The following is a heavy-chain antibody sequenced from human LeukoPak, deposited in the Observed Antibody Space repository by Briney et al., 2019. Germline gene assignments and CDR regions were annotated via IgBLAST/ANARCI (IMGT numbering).Heavy chain of an antibody. CDR3: SREGEDSVDV. J-gene: IGHJ6*04. CDR1: GGSISSGGYY. Sequence: PSETLSLTCTVSGGSISSGGYYWIWIPQHPGKGLEWIGYIYYSGSTYYNPSLKSRVTISVDTSQNQFSLKLSSVAAADTGVYYCSREGEDSVDVWGKGTTVTVSS. D-gene: IGHD3-22*01. V-gene: IGHV4-31*03. CDR2: IYYSGST.